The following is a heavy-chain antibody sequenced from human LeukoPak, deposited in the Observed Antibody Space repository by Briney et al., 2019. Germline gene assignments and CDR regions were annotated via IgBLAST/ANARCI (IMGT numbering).Heavy chain of an antibody. CDR3: AKDQMY. V-gene: IGHV3-7*03. Sequence: GGSLRLSCGASGFTPSTYWMSWVRQAPGKGLEWVANIKRDGSDKYYVDSVKGRFTISRDNSKNTLYLQMNSLRAEDTAVYYCAKDQMYWGQGTLVTVSS. D-gene: IGHD5-24*01. J-gene: IGHJ4*02. CDR2: IKRDGSDK. CDR1: GFTPSTYW.